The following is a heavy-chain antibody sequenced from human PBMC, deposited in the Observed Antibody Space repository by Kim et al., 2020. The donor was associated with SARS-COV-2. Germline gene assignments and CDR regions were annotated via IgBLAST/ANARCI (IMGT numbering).Heavy chain of an antibody. CDR3: ARDLKERGDSDDLYYYYGM. Sequence: ASVKVSCKASGYTFTDYYIHWVRQAPGQGLEWMGRINPDSGGTNHAQKFQGRVTMTRDTSISTAYMELSRLRSDDTAVYYCARDLKERGDSDDLYYYYGM. CDR2: INPDSGGT. J-gene: IGHJ6*01. V-gene: IGHV1-2*06. CDR1: GYTFTDYY. D-gene: IGHD5-18*01.